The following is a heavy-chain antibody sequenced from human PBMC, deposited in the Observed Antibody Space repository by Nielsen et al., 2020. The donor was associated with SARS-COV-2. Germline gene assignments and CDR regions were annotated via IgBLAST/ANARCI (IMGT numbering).Heavy chain of an antibody. Sequence: GGSLRLSCAASGFTFSSYAMHWVRQAPGKGLEWVAVISYDGSNKYYADSVKGRFTISRDNSKNTLYLQMNSLRAEDTAVYYCAKGYCIGGSGSQLDYWGQGTLVTVSS. CDR1: GFTFSSYA. J-gene: IGHJ4*02. CDR3: AKGYCIGGSGSQLDY. V-gene: IGHV3-30*04. D-gene: IGHD2-15*01. CDR2: ISYDGSNK.